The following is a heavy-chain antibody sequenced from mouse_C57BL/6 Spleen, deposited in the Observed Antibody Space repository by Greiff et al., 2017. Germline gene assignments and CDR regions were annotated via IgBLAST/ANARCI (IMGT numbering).Heavy chain of an antibody. CDR2: ISYDGSN. Sequence: EVQLHESGPGLVKPSQSLSLTCSVTGYSITSGYYWNWIRQFPGNKLEWMGYISYDGSNNYNPSLKNRISITRDTSKNQFFLKLNSVTTEDTATYYCAREGGYFDYWGQGTTLTVSS. CDR1: GYSITSGYY. J-gene: IGHJ2*01. CDR3: AREGGYFDY. V-gene: IGHV3-6*01.